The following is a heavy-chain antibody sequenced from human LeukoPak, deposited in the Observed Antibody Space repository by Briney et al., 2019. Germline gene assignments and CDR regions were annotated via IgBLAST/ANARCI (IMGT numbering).Heavy chain of an antibody. CDR2: IYHSGST. CDR1: GGSISSSSYY. D-gene: IGHD3-10*01. Sequence: PSETLSLTCTVSGGSISSSSYYWGWIRQPPGKGLEWIGSIYHSGSTNYNPSLKSRVTISVDKSKNQFSLKLSSVTAADTAVYYCARDRYGSGSHFDYWGQGTLVTVSS. V-gene: IGHV4-39*07. CDR3: ARDRYGSGSHFDY. J-gene: IGHJ4*02.